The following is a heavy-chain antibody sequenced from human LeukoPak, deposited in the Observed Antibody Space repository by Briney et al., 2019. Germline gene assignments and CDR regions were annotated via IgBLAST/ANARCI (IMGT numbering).Heavy chain of an antibody. J-gene: IGHJ6*03. Sequence: SETLSLTCTVSGYSINSGYYWGWIRQPPGKGLEWIGSIYHSGSTYYNPSLKSRVTISVDTSKNQFSLKLRSVTAADTAVYYCARGRGWYYNYYYYMDVWGKGTTVTVSS. D-gene: IGHD6-19*01. CDR2: IYHSGST. V-gene: IGHV4-38-2*02. CDR1: GYSINSGYY. CDR3: ARGRGWYYNYYYYMDV.